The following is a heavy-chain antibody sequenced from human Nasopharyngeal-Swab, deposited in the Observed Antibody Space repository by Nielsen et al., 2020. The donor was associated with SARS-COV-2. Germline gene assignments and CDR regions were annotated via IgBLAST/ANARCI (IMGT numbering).Heavy chain of an antibody. D-gene: IGHD1-7*01. Sequence: GGSLRLSCKGSGYSFSSYWNGWVRQMPGKGLEWMGIMYPRDSDTRYSPSFQGQVTISADKSISTAYLQWSSLKAPDTAMYYCATAYNGNYYWDYWGQGTLVTVSS. V-gene: IGHV5-51*01. CDR1: GYSFSSYW. CDR2: MYPRDSDT. J-gene: IGHJ4*02. CDR3: ATAYNGNYYWDY.